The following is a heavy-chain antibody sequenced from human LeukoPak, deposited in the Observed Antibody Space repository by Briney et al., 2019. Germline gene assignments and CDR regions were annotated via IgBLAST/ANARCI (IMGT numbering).Heavy chain of an antibody. CDR1: EYTFTGYY. V-gene: IGHV1-2*02. CDR3: ARVRWFGESFNWFDP. CDR2: INPNSGDT. D-gene: IGHD3-10*01. J-gene: IGHJ5*02. Sequence: ATVKVSCKASEYTFTGYYIHWVRQAPGQGLEWMGWINPNSGDTNYAQHFEGRVTMTRDTSINTAYMELSRLTSDDTAVYYCARVRWFGESFNWFDPWGQGTLVTVSS.